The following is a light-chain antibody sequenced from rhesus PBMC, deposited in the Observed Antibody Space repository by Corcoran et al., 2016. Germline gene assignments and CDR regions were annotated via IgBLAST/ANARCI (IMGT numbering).Light chain of an antibody. CDR3: LQYSSSPFT. Sequence: DIQMTQSPSSLSASVGDTVTITCRASQSISSWLDWYQQKPGKAPKLLIYKASSLQSGVPSRFSGSGSGTEFTLTISSLQPEDFATYYCLQYSSSPFTFGPGTKLEIK. V-gene: IGKV1-22*01. J-gene: IGKJ3*01. CDR1: QSISSW. CDR2: KAS.